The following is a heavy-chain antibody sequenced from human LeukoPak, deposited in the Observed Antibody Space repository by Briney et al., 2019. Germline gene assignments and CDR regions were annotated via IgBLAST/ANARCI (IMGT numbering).Heavy chain of an antibody. V-gene: IGHV4-34*01. D-gene: IGHD3-22*01. Sequence: GSLRLSCAASGFTFSTYSMNWVRQAPGKGLEWIGEINYGGSTNYNPSLKSRVTISVDTSKNQFSLKLTSVTAADTAVYYCARRYGDYYSWGQGNLVTVSS. CDR3: ARRYGDYYS. CDR2: INYGGST. CDR1: GFTFSTYS. J-gene: IGHJ4*02.